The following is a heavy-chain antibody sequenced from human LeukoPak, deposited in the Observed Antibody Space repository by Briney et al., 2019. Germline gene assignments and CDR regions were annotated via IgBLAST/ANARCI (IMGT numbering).Heavy chain of an antibody. CDR2: IRHDGSNK. V-gene: IGHV3-30*02. CDR3: AKDRYYDSSRASYFDY. D-gene: IGHD3-22*01. CDR1: GFTFSSYG. J-gene: IGHJ4*02. Sequence: GGSPRLSCAASGFTFSSYGMHWVRQAPGKGLEWVAFIRHDGSNKYYADSVKGRFTISRDNSKNTLYLQMNSLRAEDTAVYYCAKDRYYDSSRASYFDYWGQGTLVTVSS.